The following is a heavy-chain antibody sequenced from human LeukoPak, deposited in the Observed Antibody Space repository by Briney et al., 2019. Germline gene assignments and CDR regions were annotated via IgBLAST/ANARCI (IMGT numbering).Heavy chain of an antibody. Sequence: GGSLRLSSAASGFTFSSYAMSWVRQAPGKGLEWVSAISGSGGSTYYADSVKGRFTISRDNSKNTLYLQMNSLRAEDTAVYCCAKGGITMIVVVIQYYFDYWGQGTLVTVSS. CDR3: AKGGITMIVVVIQYYFDY. V-gene: IGHV3-23*01. CDR2: ISGSGGST. J-gene: IGHJ4*02. CDR1: GFTFSSYA. D-gene: IGHD3-22*01.